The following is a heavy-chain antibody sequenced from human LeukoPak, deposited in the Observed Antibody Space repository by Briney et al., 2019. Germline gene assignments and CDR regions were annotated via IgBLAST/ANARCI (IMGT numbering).Heavy chain of an antibody. CDR1: GGSFSGYY. Sequence: SETLSLTCAVYGGSFSGYYWSWIRQPPGKGLEWIGEINHSGSTNYNPSLKSRVTISVDTSKNQFSLKLSSVTAADTAVYYCARPRYDFWSGYYTGAFDIWGQGTMVTVSS. D-gene: IGHD3-3*01. CDR3: ARPRYDFWSGYYTGAFDI. J-gene: IGHJ3*02. V-gene: IGHV4-34*01. CDR2: INHSGST.